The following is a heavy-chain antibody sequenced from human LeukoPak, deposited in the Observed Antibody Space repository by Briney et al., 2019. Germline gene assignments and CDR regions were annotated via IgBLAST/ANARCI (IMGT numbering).Heavy chain of an antibody. V-gene: IGHV1-46*03. CDR3: ATGTQWSGYYDY. CDR1: GYTFTSYY. D-gene: IGHD3-3*01. Sequence: RASVKVSCKASGYTFTSYYMHWVRPAPGQGLEWMGIINPSGGSTSYAQKFQGRVTMTRDMSTSKVYMELSSLRTEDTAVYYCATGTQWSGYYDYWGQGTLVTVSS. CDR2: INPSGGST. J-gene: IGHJ4*02.